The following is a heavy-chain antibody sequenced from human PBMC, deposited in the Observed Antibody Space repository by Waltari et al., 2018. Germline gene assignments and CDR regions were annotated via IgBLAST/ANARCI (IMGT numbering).Heavy chain of an antibody. CDR2: IYPGDSDT. J-gene: IGHJ4*02. D-gene: IGHD1-26*01. V-gene: IGHV5-51*01. CDR3: ARGLVGVGFDY. Sequence: MGIIYPGDSDTRYSPSFQGQVTISADKSISTAYLQWSSLKASDTAMYYCARGLVGVGFDYWGQGTLVTVSS.